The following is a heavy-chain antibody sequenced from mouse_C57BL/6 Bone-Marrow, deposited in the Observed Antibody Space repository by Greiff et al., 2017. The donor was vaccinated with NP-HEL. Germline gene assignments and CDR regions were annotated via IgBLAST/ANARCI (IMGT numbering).Heavy chain of an antibody. CDR1: GYTFTSYW. Sequence: QVQLQQPGAELVRPGTSVKLSCKASGYTFTSYWMHWVKQRPGQGLEWIGVIDPSDSYTNYNQKFKGKATLTVDTSSSTAYMQLSSLTSDDSAVYYCARGSFDYWGQGTTLTVSS. J-gene: IGHJ2*01. V-gene: IGHV1-59*01. CDR3: ARGSFDY. CDR2: IDPSDSYT.